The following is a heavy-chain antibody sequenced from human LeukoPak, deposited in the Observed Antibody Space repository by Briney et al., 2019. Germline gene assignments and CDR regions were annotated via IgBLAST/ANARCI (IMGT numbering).Heavy chain of an antibody. D-gene: IGHD3-3*01. CDR3: ARHVDVLRFLEWLPPYFQH. Sequence: SETLSLTCTVSGGSISSSSYYWGWIRQPPGKGLEWIGSIYYSGSTYYNPSLKSRVTISVDTSKNQFSQKLSSVTAADTAVYYCARHVDVLRFLEWLPPYFQHWGQGTLVTVSS. CDR2: IYYSGST. V-gene: IGHV4-39*01. CDR1: GGSISSSSYY. J-gene: IGHJ1*01.